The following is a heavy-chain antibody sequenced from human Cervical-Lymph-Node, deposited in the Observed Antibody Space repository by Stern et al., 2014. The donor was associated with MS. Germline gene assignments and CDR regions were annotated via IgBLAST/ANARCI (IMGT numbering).Heavy chain of an antibody. J-gene: IGHJ4*02. Sequence: VQLLESGGGVVQPGKSLRLSCAASGFSFSSYGMHWVRQAPGKGLDWVAVISYDGTDNYYADSVDGRFTISRDNSKNTLYLQMNSLRPEDTAVYYCANAAALSCRSASCYKAFEHWGQGILVTVSS. CDR2: ISYDGTDN. V-gene: IGHV3-30*18. D-gene: IGHD2-2*02. CDR1: GFSFSSYG. CDR3: ANAAALSCRSASCYKAFEH.